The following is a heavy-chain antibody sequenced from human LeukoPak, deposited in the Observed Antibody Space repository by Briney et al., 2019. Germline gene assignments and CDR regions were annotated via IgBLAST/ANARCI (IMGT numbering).Heavy chain of an antibody. V-gene: IGHV1-69*13. D-gene: IGHD1-26*01. Sequence: SVKVSCKASGGTFSSYAISWVRQAPGQGLEWMGGIISIFGTANYAQKFQGRVTITADESTSTAYMELSSLRSEDTAVYYCAREGSGSYTESYYYYGMVVWGQGTTVTVSS. J-gene: IGHJ6*02. CDR1: GGTFSSYA. CDR3: AREGSGSYTESYYYYGMVV. CDR2: IISIFGTA.